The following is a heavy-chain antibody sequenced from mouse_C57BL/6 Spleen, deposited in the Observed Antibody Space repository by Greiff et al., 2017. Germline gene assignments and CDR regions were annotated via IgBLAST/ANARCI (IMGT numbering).Heavy chain of an antibody. CDR3: ARHEDRRIYYGNSAWCAD. Sequence: QVQLQQSGAELVKPGASVKLSCKASGYTFTEYTIHWVKQRSGQGLEWIGWFYPGSGSIKYNEKFKDKATLTADKSSSTVYMELSRLTSEDSAVXFCARHEDRRIYYGNSAWCADWGQGTLVTVSA. CDR2: FYPGSGSI. V-gene: IGHV1-62-2*01. J-gene: IGHJ3*01. CDR1: GYTFTEYT. D-gene: IGHD2-1*01.